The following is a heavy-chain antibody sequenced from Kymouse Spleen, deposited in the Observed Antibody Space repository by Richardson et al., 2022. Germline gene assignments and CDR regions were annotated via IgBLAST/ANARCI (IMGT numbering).Heavy chain of an antibody. J-gene: IGHJ6*02. CDR3: ARRVAAAGYYYYGMDV. CDR2: IWYDGSNK. Sequence: QVQLVESGGGVVQPGRSLRLSCAASGFTFSSYGMHWVRQAPGKGLEWVAVIWYDGSNKYYADSVKGRFTISRDNSKNTLYLQMNSLRAEDTAVYYCARRVAAAGYYYYGMDVWGQGTTVTVSS. CDR1: GFTFSSYG. D-gene: IGHD6-13*01. V-gene: IGHV3-33*01.